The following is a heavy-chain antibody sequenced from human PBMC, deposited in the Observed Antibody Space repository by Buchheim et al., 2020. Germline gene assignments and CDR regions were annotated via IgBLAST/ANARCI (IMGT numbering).Heavy chain of an antibody. V-gene: IGHV4-39*07. Sequence: QLQLQESGPGLVKPSETLSLTCTVSGGSISSSSYYWGWIRQPPGKGLEWIGSIYYSGSTYYNPSLKSRVTISVDTSKKQFSLKLSSVTAADTAVYYCASRYYDFWSGYYTGSYGMDVWGQGTT. CDR1: GGSISSSSYY. CDR3: ASRYYDFWSGYYTGSYGMDV. J-gene: IGHJ6*02. D-gene: IGHD3-3*01. CDR2: IYYSGST.